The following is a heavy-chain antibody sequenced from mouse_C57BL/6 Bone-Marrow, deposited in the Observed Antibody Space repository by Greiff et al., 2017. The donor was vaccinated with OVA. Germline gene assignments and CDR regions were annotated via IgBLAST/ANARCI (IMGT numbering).Heavy chain of an antibody. CDR3: LYASRGMDY. D-gene: IGHD1-1*01. CDR1: GYTFTDYY. J-gene: IGHJ4*01. Sequence: VQRVESGAELVRPGASVKLSCKASGYTFTDYYINWVKQRPGQGLEWIARIYPGSGNTYYNEKFKGKATLTAEKSSSTAYMQLSSLTSEDSAVYFCLYASRGMDYWGQGTSVTVSS. CDR2: IYPGSGNT. V-gene: IGHV1-76*01.